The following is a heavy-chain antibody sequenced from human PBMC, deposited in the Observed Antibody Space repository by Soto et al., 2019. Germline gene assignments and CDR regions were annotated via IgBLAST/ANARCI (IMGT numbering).Heavy chain of an antibody. Sequence: SETLSLTCSVSGGSISSYYWSWIRQPPGKGLEWIGYIYYSGSTNYNPSLKSRVTISVDTSKNQFSLKLSSVTAADTAVYYCARQERPLFFIGGSRPGYTFVHWGPGTLVTV. V-gene: IGHV4-59*08. CDR1: GGSISSYY. CDR3: ARQERPLFFIGGSRPGYTFVH. D-gene: IGHD2-15*01. J-gene: IGHJ4*02. CDR2: IYYSGST.